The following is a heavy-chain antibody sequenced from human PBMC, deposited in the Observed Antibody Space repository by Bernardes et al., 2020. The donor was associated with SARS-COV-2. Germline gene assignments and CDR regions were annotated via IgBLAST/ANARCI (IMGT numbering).Heavy chain of an antibody. CDR2: MNPNSGNT. J-gene: IGHJ5*02. V-gene: IGHV1-8*01. CDR3: ARAGSYCSSTSCYIGDWFDP. Sequence: ASVKVSCKASGYTFTSYDINWVRQATGQGLEWMGWMNPNSGNTGYAQKFQGRVTMTRNTSISTAYMELSSLRSEDTAVYYCARAGSYCSSTSCYIGDWFDPWGQGTLVTVSS. D-gene: IGHD2-2*02. CDR1: GYTFTSYD.